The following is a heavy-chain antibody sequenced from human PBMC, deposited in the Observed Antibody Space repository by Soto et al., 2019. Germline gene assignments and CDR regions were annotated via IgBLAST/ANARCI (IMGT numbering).Heavy chain of an antibody. J-gene: IGHJ5*02. CDR1: GFTFSNAW. Sequence: GGSLRLSCAASGFTFSNAWMSWVRQAPGKGLEWVGRIKSKTDGGTTDYAAPVKGRFTISRDDSKNTLYLQMNSLKTEDTAVYYCTTEGREQWLADDNWFDPWGQGTLVTVSS. V-gene: IGHV3-15*01. CDR3: TTEGREQWLADDNWFDP. CDR2: IKSKTDGGTT. D-gene: IGHD6-19*01.